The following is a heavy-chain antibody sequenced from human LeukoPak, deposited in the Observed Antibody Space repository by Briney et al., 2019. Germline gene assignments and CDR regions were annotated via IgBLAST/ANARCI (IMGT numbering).Heavy chain of an antibody. J-gene: IGHJ4*02. CDR1: GYSFTSYW. D-gene: IGHD4-17*01. Sequence: GESLKISCKGSGYSFTSYWIGWVRQMPGKGLEWMGIIYPGDSDTRYSPSFQGQVTISADKSISTAYLQWSSLKASDTAMYYCARPVPTVTEGQAYSDYWGQGTLVTVSS. CDR3: ARPVPTVTEGQAYSDY. CDR2: IYPGDSDT. V-gene: IGHV5-51*01.